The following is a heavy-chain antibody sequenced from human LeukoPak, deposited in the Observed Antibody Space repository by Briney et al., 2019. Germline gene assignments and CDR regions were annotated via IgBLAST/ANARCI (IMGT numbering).Heavy chain of an antibody. J-gene: IGHJ3*02. CDR2: IGIAGHT. CDR1: GFTFSSYD. Sequence: GGSLRLSCAASGFTFSSYDMHWVRQAPGRGLEWVSAIGIAGHTYYPDSVKGRFTISRENAKNSIYLQMNSLKDGDTAVYYCIRGGIQVSGIDAFDIWGQGTMVTVSS. D-gene: IGHD5/OR15-5a*01. CDR3: IRGGIQVSGIDAFDI. V-gene: IGHV3-13*01.